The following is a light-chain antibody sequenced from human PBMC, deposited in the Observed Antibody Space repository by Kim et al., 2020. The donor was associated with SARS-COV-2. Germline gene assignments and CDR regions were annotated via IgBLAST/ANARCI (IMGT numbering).Light chain of an antibody. J-gene: IGKJ4*01. V-gene: IGKV3-11*01. CDR3: QQRDSWPPAVT. CDR2: DAS. Sequence: SPGERPTLPCRASQRIDTSLAWYQQRPGQAPRLLVYDASNRATGVPDRFSGSGSGTDFTLTISSLEPEDFSTYYCQQRDSWPPAVTFGGGTKLEI. CDR1: QRIDTS.